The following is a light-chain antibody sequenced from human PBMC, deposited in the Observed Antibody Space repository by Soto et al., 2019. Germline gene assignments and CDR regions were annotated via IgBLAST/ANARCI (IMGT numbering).Light chain of an antibody. V-gene: IGKV3-20*01. J-gene: IGKJ5*01. Sequence: EIVLTQSPGTLSLSPGERATLSCRASQSVSSSYLAWYEQKPGQAPRVLIYGASSRATGIPDRVSGSGSGTDFTLTSSRLEPEDFAVYYCQQYGSSPITFGQGTRLEI. CDR2: GAS. CDR1: QSVSSSY. CDR3: QQYGSSPIT.